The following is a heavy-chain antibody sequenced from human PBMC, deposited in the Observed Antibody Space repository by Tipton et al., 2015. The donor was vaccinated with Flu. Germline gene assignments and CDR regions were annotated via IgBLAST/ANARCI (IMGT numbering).Heavy chain of an antibody. V-gene: IGHV4-59*11. CDR3: ARINTIFGVLN. J-gene: IGHJ4*02. D-gene: IGHD3-3*01. CDR1: GGYISRQY. Sequence: LRLSCTVSGGYISRQYWSWIRQPPGKGLEWIGYIYDSGSTKYNPSLKSRVTISVDTSKNQFSLKLSSVTAADTAVYYCARINTIFGVLNWGQGTLVAVSS. CDR2: IYDSGST.